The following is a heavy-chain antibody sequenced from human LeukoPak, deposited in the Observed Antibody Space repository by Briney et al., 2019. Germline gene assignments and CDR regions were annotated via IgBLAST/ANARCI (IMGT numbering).Heavy chain of an antibody. CDR3: GSGDYLVY. D-gene: IGHD3-16*01. V-gene: IGHV3-30*03. Sequence: GGSLRLSCAASGFTFSSFGMHWVRQAPGKGLEWVAFISYGGSNDYYADSVKGRFTISRDNSKNTLYLQMNSLRAEDTAVYYCGSGDYLVYWGQGTLVTVSS. CDR1: GFTFSSFG. J-gene: IGHJ4*02. CDR2: ISYGGSND.